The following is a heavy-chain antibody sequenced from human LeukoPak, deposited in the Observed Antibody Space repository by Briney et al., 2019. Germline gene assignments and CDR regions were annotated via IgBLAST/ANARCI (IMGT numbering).Heavy chain of an antibody. CDR1: GYTFTGYY. CDR2: INPNSGGT. V-gene: IGHV1-2*02. Sequence: ASVKVSCKASGYTFTGYYMHWVRQAPGQGLEWMGWINPNSGGTNYAQKFQGRFTMTRDTSISTAYMELSRLRSDDTAVYYCARGFSYYYDSSGYYPRPFDYWGQGTLVTVSS. D-gene: IGHD3-22*01. J-gene: IGHJ4*02. CDR3: ARGFSYYYDSSGYYPRPFDY.